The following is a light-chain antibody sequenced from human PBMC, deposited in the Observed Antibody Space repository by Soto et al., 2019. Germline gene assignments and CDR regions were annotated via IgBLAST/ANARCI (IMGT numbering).Light chain of an antibody. J-gene: IGKJ4*01. V-gene: IGKV3D-15*01. CDR1: QSVYSY. Sequence: EIVMTQSPATLSVSPGERATLSCRARQSVYSYLACYQQKPGQAPSLLIFGASSRATDIPARFSGSGSGTEFNRTISSLQSEDFAVYFCQQYDDWLRLTFGGGTKVEIK. CDR3: QQYDDWLRLT. CDR2: GAS.